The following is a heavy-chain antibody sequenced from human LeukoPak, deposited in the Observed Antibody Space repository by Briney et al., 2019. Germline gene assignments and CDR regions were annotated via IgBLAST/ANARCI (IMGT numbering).Heavy chain of an antibody. CDR1: GDSIGSSNSY. V-gene: IGHV4-39*07. D-gene: IGHD1-26*01. Sequence: SETLSLTCTASGDSIGSSNSYWGWVRQPPGKGLEWIGSMWFGATTSYDPSLKSRVTISIDPSKNQFSLKLSSVTAADTALYYCSRGRRGSYFQDSWGQGTLVTVSS. J-gene: IGHJ4*02. CDR2: MWFGATT. CDR3: SRGRRGSYFQDS.